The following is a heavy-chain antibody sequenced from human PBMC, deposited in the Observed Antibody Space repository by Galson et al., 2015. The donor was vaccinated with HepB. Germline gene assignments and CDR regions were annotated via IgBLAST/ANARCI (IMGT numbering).Heavy chain of an antibody. D-gene: IGHD4-17*01. CDR2: IYSGGNT. Sequence: SLRLSCAVSKFTVSSNHMSWVRQAPGKGLEWVAIIYSGGNTNYADSVKGRFTISRDKSKNTLYLQMNSLGPEDTAVYYCARDQGDDYVNYYYYYGMDVWGQGTTVTASS. J-gene: IGHJ6*02. CDR3: ARDQGDDYVNYYYYYGMDV. CDR1: KFTVSSNH. V-gene: IGHV3-66*02.